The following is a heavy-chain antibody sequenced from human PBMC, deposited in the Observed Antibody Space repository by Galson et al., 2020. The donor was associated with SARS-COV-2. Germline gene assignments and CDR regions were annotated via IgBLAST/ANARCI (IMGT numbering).Heavy chain of an antibody. J-gene: IGHJ4*02. CDR2: IKQDGSDK. CDR3: ARESYDSGWFDY. D-gene: IGHD6-19*01. CDR1: GFSFSSYW. Sequence: GESLKISCAASGFSFSSYWMTWVRPAPGKGLEWVANIKQDGSDKYYVDSVKGRFTISRDNAKNSLYLHMNSLRAEDTAVYYCARESYDSGWFDYWGQGTLVTVSS. V-gene: IGHV3-7*03.